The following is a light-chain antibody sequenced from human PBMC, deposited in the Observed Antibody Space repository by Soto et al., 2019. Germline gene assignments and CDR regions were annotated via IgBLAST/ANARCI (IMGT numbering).Light chain of an antibody. Sequence: EIVMTQSPATLSVSPGERATLSCGASQSISNNLAWYQQKPGQAPRLLIYGASTRATGIPARFSGSGSGTEFTLTISSLQSEDFXVXXXXXYNXWPPWTFGQGTKVEIK. CDR1: QSISNN. CDR2: GAS. J-gene: IGKJ1*01. CDR3: XXYNXWPPWT. V-gene: IGKV3-15*01.